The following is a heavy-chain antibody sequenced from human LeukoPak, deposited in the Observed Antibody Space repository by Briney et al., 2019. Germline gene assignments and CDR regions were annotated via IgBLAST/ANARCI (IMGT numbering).Heavy chain of an antibody. CDR3: AKDRVRTNHNCFDP. J-gene: IGHJ5*02. Sequence: PGGSLRLSCAASGFTFSNAMNWVRQAPGKRLEWVSSIIGSGRDTYYADSVKGRITISRDNSKNTLYLQMNSLRAEDTALYYCAKDRVRTNHNCFDPWGQGTLVTVSS. V-gene: IGHV3-23*01. D-gene: IGHD3-10*01. CDR1: GFTFSNA. CDR2: IIGSGRDT.